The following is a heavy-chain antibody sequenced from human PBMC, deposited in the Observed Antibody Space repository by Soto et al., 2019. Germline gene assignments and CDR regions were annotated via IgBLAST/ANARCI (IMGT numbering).Heavy chain of an antibody. CDR1: GFTFTDYS. Sequence: EVQLVESGGGLVQPGGSLRLSCEGSGFTFTDYSMLWVRQAPGKGLEWVSYISSTSNIAFYVDSVEGRFTTSRDNAKNSLYLQMNSLRDEDTAVYYCASCYGDYEFPCEYRGQGTLVTVSS. CDR2: ISSTSNIA. V-gene: IGHV3-48*02. D-gene: IGHD4-17*01. CDR3: ASCYGDYEFPCEY. J-gene: IGHJ4*02.